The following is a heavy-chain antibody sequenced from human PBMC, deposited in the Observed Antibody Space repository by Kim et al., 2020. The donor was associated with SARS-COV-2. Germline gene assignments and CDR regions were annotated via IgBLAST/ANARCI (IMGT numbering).Heavy chain of an antibody. D-gene: IGHD6-6*01. J-gene: IGHJ2*01. Sequence: GGSLRLSCAASGFTFSSYSMNWVRQAPGKGLEWVSSISSSSSYIYYADSVKGRFTISRDNAKNSLYLQMNSLRAEDTAVYYCARDLRGVAARLLSWYFDLWGRGTLVTVSS. CDR1: GFTFSSYS. CDR2: ISSSSSYI. V-gene: IGHV3-21*01. CDR3: ARDLRGVAARLLSWYFDL.